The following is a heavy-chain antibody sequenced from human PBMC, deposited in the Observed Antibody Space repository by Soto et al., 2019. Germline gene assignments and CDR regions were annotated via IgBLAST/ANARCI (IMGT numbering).Heavy chain of an antibody. Sequence: GGSLRLSCAASGFTFSSYAMHWVRQAPGKGLEWVAVISYDGSNKYYADSVKGRFSISRDNSKNTLYLQMNSLRSDDTAVYYCARDYYDSSGYSNWVDPWGQGILVTVSS. CDR3: ARDYYDSSGYSNWVDP. D-gene: IGHD3-22*01. CDR1: GFTFSSYA. CDR2: ISYDGSNK. V-gene: IGHV3-30*03. J-gene: IGHJ5*02.